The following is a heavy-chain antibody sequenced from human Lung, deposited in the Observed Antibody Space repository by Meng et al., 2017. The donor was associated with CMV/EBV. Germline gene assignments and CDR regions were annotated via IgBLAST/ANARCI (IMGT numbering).Heavy chain of an antibody. CDR1: GYTFTTYS. Sequence: ASXXVSCKASGYTFTTYSITWVRQAPGQGLEWMGWISPYNGNTEYAQKFQGRVTMTTDTSTSTAYMEVRSLTSDDTAMYYCARGSWNYDFWGRGKLV. J-gene: IGHJ2*01. CDR2: ISPYNGNT. CDR3: ARGSWNYDF. V-gene: IGHV1-18*01.